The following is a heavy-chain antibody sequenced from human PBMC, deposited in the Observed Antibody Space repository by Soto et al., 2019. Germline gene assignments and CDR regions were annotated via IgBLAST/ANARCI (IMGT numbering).Heavy chain of an antibody. CDR1: GFTFSDHY. D-gene: IGHD2-15*01. V-gene: IGHV3-72*01. J-gene: IGHJ4*02. CDR2: VTNKVNSYAT. CDR3: TTGSQNTYCRGGSCYFDY. Sequence: GGSLRLSCAASGFTFSDHYMDWVRQAPGKGLEWVGRVTNKVNSYATHYAASVRGRFTISRDDSKNMLYLQMNSLGTEDTGVYFCTTGSQNTYCRGGSCYFDYWGRGTQVTVSS.